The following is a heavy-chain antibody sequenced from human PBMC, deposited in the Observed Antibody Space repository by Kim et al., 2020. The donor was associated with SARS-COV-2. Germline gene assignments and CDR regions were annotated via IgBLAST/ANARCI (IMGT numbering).Heavy chain of an antibody. D-gene: IGHD6-13*01. J-gene: IGHJ3*02. CDR1: GGSISSYY. CDR2: IYYSGST. V-gene: IGHV4-59*01. CDR3: ARATQRIAARAFDI. Sequence: SETLSLTCTVSGGSISSYYWSWIRQPPGKGLEWIGYIYYSGSTNYNPSLKSRVTISVDTSKNQFSLKLSSVTAADTAVYYCARATQRIAARAFDIWGQGT.